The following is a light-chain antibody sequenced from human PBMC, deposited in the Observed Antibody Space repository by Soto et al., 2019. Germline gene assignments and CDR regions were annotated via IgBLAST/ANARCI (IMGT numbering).Light chain of an antibody. CDR3: SSYTSGSTLL. Sequence: QSALTQPAAVSGSPGQSTTISCTVTSSDVGGYNYVSWYQQHPGKAPKLMIYEVSKRPSGVSNRFSGSKSGNTASLTISGLQAEDEADYYCSSYTSGSTLLFGGGTKVTFL. CDR2: EVS. V-gene: IGLV2-14*01. J-gene: IGLJ2*01. CDR1: SSDVGGYNY.